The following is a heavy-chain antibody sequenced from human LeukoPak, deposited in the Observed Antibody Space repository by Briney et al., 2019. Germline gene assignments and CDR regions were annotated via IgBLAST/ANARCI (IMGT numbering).Heavy chain of an antibody. CDR3: ARAKPKNMVRGLIMRRESRYYFDY. Sequence: PGGSLRLSCAASGFIFSNYVMQWVRQAPGKGLEYVSGIGSDGRSTYYANSVKGRFTISRDNSKNTLYLQMNSLRAEDTAVYYCARAKPKNMVRGLIMRRESRYYFDYWGQGTLVTVSS. CDR2: IGSDGRST. J-gene: IGHJ4*02. CDR1: GFIFSNYV. V-gene: IGHV3-64*01. D-gene: IGHD3-10*01.